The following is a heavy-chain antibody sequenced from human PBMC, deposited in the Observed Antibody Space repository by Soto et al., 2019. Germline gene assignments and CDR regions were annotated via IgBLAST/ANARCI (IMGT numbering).Heavy chain of an antibody. Sequence: VGSLRLSCAASGFNFRTYWMSWVRQAPGKGLEWVANIKEDGTDKYYVDSVNGRLTVSRDNAKNLLYLQLNSLRAEDKAVYYCAREGFSYGPKGAVFDHWGQGSLVTVSS. CDR2: IKEDGTDK. V-gene: IGHV3-7*01. D-gene: IGHD5-18*01. CDR1: GFNFRTYW. CDR3: AREGFSYGPKGAVFDH. J-gene: IGHJ4*02.